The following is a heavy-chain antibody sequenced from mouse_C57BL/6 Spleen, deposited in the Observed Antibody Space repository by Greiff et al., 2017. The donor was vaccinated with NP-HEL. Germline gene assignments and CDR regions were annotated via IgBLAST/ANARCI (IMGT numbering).Heavy chain of an antibody. Sequence: VKLQQPGAELVKPGASVKLSCKASGYTFTSYWMQWVKQRPGQGLEWIGEIDPSDSYTNYNQKFKGKATLTVDTSSSTAYMQLSSLTSEDSAVYYCARFGLPYAMDYWGQGTSVTVSS. V-gene: IGHV1-50*01. D-gene: IGHD5-5*01. CDR1: GYTFTSYW. J-gene: IGHJ4*01. CDR2: IDPSDSYT. CDR3: ARFGLPYAMDY.